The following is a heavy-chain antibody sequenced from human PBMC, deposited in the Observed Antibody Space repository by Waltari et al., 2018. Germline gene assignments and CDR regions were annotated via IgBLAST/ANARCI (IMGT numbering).Heavy chain of an antibody. CDR1: GFSISGYW. Sequence: EVQLVESGGGLLQPGGSLRLSCAASGFSISGYWMHWVRQAPGKGLVWGSRIHRYGRSTNYADSVRGRFTISRDNAKNMVYLQMNSLRADDTAVYFCARDGLGSSHDYWGQGTLVTVSS. D-gene: IGHD6-6*01. V-gene: IGHV3-74*01. CDR2: IHRYGRST. CDR3: ARDGLGSSHDY. J-gene: IGHJ4*02.